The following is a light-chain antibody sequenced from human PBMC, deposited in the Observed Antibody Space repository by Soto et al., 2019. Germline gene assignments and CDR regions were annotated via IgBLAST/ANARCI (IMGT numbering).Light chain of an antibody. CDR3: TSYAGSNNFVV. CDR1: SSDVGGYNY. CDR2: EVS. J-gene: IGLJ2*01. Sequence: QSALTQPPSASGSPGQSVTISCTGTSSDVGGYNYVSWYQQHPGKAPKLMIYEVSKRPSGVPDRFSGSKSGNTASLTVSGLQGEDAADYYCTSYAGSNNFVVFGGGTKLTVL. V-gene: IGLV2-8*01.